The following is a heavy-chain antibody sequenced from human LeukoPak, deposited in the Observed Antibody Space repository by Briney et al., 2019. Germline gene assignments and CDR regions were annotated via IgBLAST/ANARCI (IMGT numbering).Heavy chain of an antibody. V-gene: IGHV3-30*18. CDR2: ISYDGSNK. Sequence: GGSLRLSCAASGFTFSSYGMHWVRQAPGKGLEWVAVISYDGSNKYYADSVKGRFTISRDNSKNTLYLQMNSLRAEDTAVYYCAKASRRGKNDYFDYWGQGTLVTVSS. J-gene: IGHJ4*02. CDR3: AKASRRGKNDYFDY. CDR1: GFTFSSYG. D-gene: IGHD3-10*01.